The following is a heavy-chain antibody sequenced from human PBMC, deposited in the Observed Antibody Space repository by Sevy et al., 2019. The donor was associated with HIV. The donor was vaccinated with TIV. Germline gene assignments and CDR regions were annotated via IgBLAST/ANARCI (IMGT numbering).Heavy chain of an antibody. D-gene: IGHD1-20*01. Sequence: GGSLRLSCAASGFTVSSYDMNWVRQAPGKGLEWVSFISSTSSSIYYADSVKDRFTISRDKAKNSMYLQMNSLRVGDTALYYCAREYNWNSYYGMDVWGQGTTVTVSS. V-gene: IGHV3-48*01. J-gene: IGHJ6*02. CDR3: AREYNWNSYYGMDV. CDR2: ISSTSSSI. CDR1: GFTVSSYD.